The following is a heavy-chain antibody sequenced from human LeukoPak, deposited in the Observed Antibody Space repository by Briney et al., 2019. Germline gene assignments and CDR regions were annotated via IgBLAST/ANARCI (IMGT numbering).Heavy chain of an antibody. CDR2: ISGSGGST. J-gene: IGHJ4*02. CDR3: AKGITMVRGVTYFDY. Sequence: QTGGSLRLSCAASGFTFSSYAMSWVRQAPGKGLKWVSAISGSGGSTYYADSVKGRFTISRDNSKNTLYLQMNSLRAEDTAVYYCAKGITMVRGVTYFDYWGQGTLVTVSS. V-gene: IGHV3-23*01. D-gene: IGHD3-10*01. CDR1: GFTFSSYA.